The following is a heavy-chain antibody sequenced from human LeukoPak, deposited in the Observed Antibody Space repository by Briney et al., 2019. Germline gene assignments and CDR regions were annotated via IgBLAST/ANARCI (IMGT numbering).Heavy chain of an antibody. V-gene: IGHV4-59*01. D-gene: IGHD3-10*01. CDR3: AGYGSGSYYKAFDF. CDR1: GDSISSSY. Sequence: SETLSLTCTVSGDSISSSYWSWIRQPPGKGLEWIGYIYYTVSSYYNPSLKSRATTSIDMSKNQFSLKLSSVTAADTAVYYCAGYGSGSYYKAFDFWGQGILVTVSS. J-gene: IGHJ4*02. CDR2: IYYTVSS.